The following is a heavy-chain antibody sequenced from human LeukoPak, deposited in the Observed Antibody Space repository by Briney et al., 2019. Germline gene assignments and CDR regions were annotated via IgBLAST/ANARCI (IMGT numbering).Heavy chain of an antibody. D-gene: IGHD3-10*01. Sequence: ASVKVSCKASGYTFTDYGYTFSDYYIHWVRQAPGQGLEWIGWINPDSGATYYAQKFQGRVTMTRDTSISTAYMELTRLRFDDTAMYYCARDSSHVLLWFGESFDIWGQGTMVTVSS. CDR2: INPDSGAT. CDR1: GYTFTDYGYTFSDYY. CDR3: ARDSSHVLLWFGESFDI. V-gene: IGHV1-2*02. J-gene: IGHJ3*02.